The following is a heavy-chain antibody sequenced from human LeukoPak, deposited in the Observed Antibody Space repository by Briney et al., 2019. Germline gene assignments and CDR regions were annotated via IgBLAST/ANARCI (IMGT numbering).Heavy chain of an antibody. CDR3: ARGSTCYESSGQVPFDY. CDR1: GFTFNTYT. CDR2: ISGSSGII. V-gene: IGHV3-48*01. Sequence: TGGSLGLSCAASGFTFNTYTMNWVRQAPGKGLEWVSYISGSSGIIDYADSVRGRFTISRDNAKNSLYLQMNSLRAEDTAVYYCARGSTCYESSGQVPFDYWGQGTLVTVSS. D-gene: IGHD3-22*01. J-gene: IGHJ4*02.